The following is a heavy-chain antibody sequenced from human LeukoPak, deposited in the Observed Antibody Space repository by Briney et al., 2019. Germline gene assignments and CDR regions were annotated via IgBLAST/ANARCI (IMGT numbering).Heavy chain of an antibody. D-gene: IGHD3-3*01. Sequence: SETLSLTCSVSGGSISSYYWSWIRQPAGKGLEWIGRIYTSGSTNYNPSLKSRVTMSVDTSKNQFSLKLSSVTAADTAVYYCAREERFLEWLSITPGYYYYMDVWGKGTTVTVSS. CDR1: GGSISSYY. CDR3: AREERFLEWLSITPGYYYYMDV. V-gene: IGHV4-4*07. J-gene: IGHJ6*03. CDR2: IYTSGST.